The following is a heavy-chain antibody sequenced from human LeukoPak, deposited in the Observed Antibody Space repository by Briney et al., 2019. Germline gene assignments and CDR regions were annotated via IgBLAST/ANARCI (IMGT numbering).Heavy chain of an antibody. CDR1: GFTFSSYA. D-gene: IGHD3-9*01. J-gene: IGHJ6*02. Sequence: GRSLRLSCAASGFTFSSYAMHWVRQAPGKGLEGVAVISYDGSNKYYADSVKGRFTISRDNSKNTLYLQMNSLRAEDTAVYYCARDSSPLRYFDWLDYYGMDVWGQGTTVTVSS. CDR3: ARDSSPLRYFDWLDYYGMDV. V-gene: IGHV3-30*04. CDR2: ISYDGSNK.